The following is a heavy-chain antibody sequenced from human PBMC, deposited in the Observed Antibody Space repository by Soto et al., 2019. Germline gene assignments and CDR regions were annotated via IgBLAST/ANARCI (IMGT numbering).Heavy chain of an antibody. V-gene: IGHV1-24*01. J-gene: IGHJ6*02. Sequence: ASVKVSCKVYGYTLTDLCMHWVRQAPGKGLEWMGGFDPEEGETNYAQKFQGRVTMTEDTSRDTAYMELSSLRSDDTAVYYCATVPRAYYYGLDVWGQGTTVTVS. CDR1: GYTLTDLC. CDR3: ATVPRAYYYGLDV. CDR2: FDPEEGET.